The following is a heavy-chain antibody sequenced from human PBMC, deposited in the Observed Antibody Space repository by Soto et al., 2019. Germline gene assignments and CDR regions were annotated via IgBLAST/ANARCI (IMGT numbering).Heavy chain of an antibody. CDR2: IIPFLGVT. CDR1: GGTYSPYT. V-gene: IGHV1-69*08. Sequence: QVQLVQSGAEVKKPGSSVKVSCKSSGGTYSPYTINRVRQAPGQGLEWMGRIIPFLGVTNYGLKFQARVTITADKATNTAYMELRGLRFEDTAVYYCARDWESSVSTWSFGGFWGRGTLVTVSS. J-gene: IGHJ4*02. CDR3: ARDWESSVSTWSFGGF. D-gene: IGHD3-16*01.